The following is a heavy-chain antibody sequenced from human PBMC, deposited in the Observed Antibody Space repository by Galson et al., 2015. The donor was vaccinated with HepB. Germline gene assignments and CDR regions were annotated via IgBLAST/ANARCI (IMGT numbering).Heavy chain of an antibody. Sequence: SLRLSCAASGFTVSSNYMSWVRQAPGKGLEWVTIIYSGGSTYYADSVKGRFTISRDKSKNTLFLQMNSLRAEDTAVYYCARDRGYRTKWPYETQYYYGMDVWGQGTTVTVSS. CDR2: IYSGGST. V-gene: IGHV3-53*01. CDR1: GFTVSSNY. CDR3: ARDRGYRTKWPYETQYYYGMDV. J-gene: IGHJ6*02. D-gene: IGHD6-13*01.